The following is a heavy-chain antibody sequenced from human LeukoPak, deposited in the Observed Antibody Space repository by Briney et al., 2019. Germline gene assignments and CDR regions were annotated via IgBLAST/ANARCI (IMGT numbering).Heavy chain of an antibody. CDR3: AKHWSPPHYDPKRPHAFDI. CDR2: MSGSTGST. Sequence: GGSLRLSCAASGFTFSNYAMSWVRQAPGKGLEWVTAMSGSTGSTYYADSVKGRFTISRDNSKNTLFLQMNSLRAEDTAVYYCAKHWSPPHYDPKRPHAFDIWGQGTMVTVSS. V-gene: IGHV3-23*01. CDR1: GFTFSNYA. J-gene: IGHJ3*02. D-gene: IGHD5-12*01.